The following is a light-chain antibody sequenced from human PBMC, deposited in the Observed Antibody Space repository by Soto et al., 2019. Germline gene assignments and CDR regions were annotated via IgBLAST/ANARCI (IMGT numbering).Light chain of an antibody. CDR1: SSDVGGYNY. CDR3: SSYTDSSTVI. CDR2: EVT. J-gene: IGLJ2*01. V-gene: IGLV2-8*01. Sequence: QSALTQPPSASGSPGQSVTISCTGTSSDVGGYNYVSWYQQHPGKAPKLMIFEVTKRPSGVPDRFSGSKSGNTASLTVSGLQADDEAAYYCSSYTDSSTVIFGGGTKLTVL.